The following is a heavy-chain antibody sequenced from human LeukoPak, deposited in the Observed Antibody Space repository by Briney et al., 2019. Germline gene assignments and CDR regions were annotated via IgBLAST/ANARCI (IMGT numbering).Heavy chain of an antibody. CDR3: AREAHGSGTYYSDY. D-gene: IGHD3-10*01. CDR2: INPNSGDT. Sequence: ASVKVSCKASGYTFTGFYIHWVRQAPGRGPEWMGWINPNSGDTYYAQMFQGRVTMTRDTSITTAYMELSRLRSDDRAVYYCAREAHGSGTYYSDYWGQGTLVTVSS. CDR1: GYTFTGFY. J-gene: IGHJ4*02. V-gene: IGHV1-2*02.